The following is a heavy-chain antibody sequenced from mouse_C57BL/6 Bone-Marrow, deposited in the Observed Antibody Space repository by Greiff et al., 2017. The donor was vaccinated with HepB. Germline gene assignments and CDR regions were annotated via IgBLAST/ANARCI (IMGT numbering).Heavy chain of an antibody. D-gene: IGHD2-3*01. J-gene: IGHJ4*01. CDR3: TTAGYYVLMNY. V-gene: IGHV14-4*01. CDR1: GFNIKDDY. CDR2: IDPENGDT. Sequence: EVQLQQSGAELVRPGASVKLSCTASGFNIKDDYMHWVKQRPEQGLEWIGWIDPENGDTEYASKFQGKATITADTSSNTAYLQLSSLTSEATAVYYCTTAGYYVLMNYWDQGTSVPDSS.